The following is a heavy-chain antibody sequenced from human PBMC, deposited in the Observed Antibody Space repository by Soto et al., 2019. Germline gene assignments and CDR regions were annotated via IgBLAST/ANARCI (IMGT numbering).Heavy chain of an antibody. D-gene: IGHD2-8*01. Sequence: QVQLVESGGGVVQPGGSLRLSCAASGFTFNSYGIHWVRQAPGKGLEWVAVISYDGSNKYFADSVKGRFTISRDNSKNTVYLQMNSLRADDTAVYHCAKQVFPHTNGLDSWGQGTMVIVSS. V-gene: IGHV3-30*18. CDR3: AKQVFPHTNGLDS. CDR1: GFTFNSYG. CDR2: ISYDGSNK. J-gene: IGHJ3*02.